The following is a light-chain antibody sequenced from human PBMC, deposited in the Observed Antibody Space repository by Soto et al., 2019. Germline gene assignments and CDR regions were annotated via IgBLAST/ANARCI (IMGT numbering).Light chain of an antibody. V-gene: IGLV2-11*01. J-gene: IGLJ2*01. Sequence: QSALTQPRSVSGSPGQSVTISCTGTSSDVGGYNYVSWYQQHPGKAPKLMIYGVSERPSGVPDRFSGSKSGNTASLTISVLQAEDEADHYCWSYAGGYNPVVFGGGTKVTVL. CDR2: GVS. CDR3: WSYAGGYNPVV. CDR1: SSDVGGYNY.